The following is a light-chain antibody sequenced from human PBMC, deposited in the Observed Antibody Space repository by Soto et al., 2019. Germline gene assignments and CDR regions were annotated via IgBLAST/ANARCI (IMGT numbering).Light chain of an antibody. CDR1: QSVTSN. CDR3: HQYNNWPFT. V-gene: IGKV3-15*01. CDR2: ATS. Sequence: EIVVTQSPATLPVYPGERATLSCRASQSVTSNLAWYQQKPGQPPRLLIYATSTRATGIPARFGGSGSGTEFTLTISGLQSDDIAVYYCHQYNNWPFTFGGWTRVEVK. J-gene: IGKJ4*01.